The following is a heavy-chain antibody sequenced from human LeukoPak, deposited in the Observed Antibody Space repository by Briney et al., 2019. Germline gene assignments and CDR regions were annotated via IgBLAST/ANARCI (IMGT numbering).Heavy chain of an antibody. CDR2: VSTGSNYI. D-gene: IGHD3-10*01. Sequence: GGSLRLSCTASGFTFSSYSLNWVRQAPGKGLEWVSSVSTGSNYIYYADSVKGRFTISRDNDKNSLYLQMNSLRVEDTAVYYCANENYYGSGSYADHWGQGTLVTVSS. CDR3: ANENYYGSGSYADH. CDR1: GFTFSSYS. J-gene: IGHJ4*02. V-gene: IGHV3-21*01.